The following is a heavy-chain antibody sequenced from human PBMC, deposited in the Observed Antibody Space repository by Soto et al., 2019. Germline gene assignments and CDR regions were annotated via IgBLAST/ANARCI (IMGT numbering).Heavy chain of an antibody. Sequence: GASVKVSCKASGLTFSSSTLTWVRQVPGQGPEWMGGIIPFFNSVNYAQKFQDRVTITADMSTSTTYMELRSLRSEDTAVYYCARGHQYGGNSDAFEFWGQGTVVTVSS. J-gene: IGHJ3*01. V-gene: IGHV1-69*06. CDR1: GLTFSSST. CDR3: ARGHQYGGNSDAFEF. CDR2: IIPFFNSV. D-gene: IGHD2-21*02.